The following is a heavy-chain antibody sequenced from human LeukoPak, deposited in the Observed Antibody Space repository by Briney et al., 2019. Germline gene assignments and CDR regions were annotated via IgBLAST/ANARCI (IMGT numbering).Heavy chain of an antibody. CDR3: AKDLVTGTPDY. V-gene: IGHV3-30*18. J-gene: IGHJ4*02. CDR2: ISYDGSNK. CDR1: GFTSSSYG. Sequence: GGSLRLSCAASGFTSSSYGMHWVRQAPGKGLEWVAVISYDGSNKYYADSVKGRFTISRDNSKNTLHLQMNSLRAEDTAVYYCAKDLVTGTPDYWGQGTLVTVSS. D-gene: IGHD1-7*01.